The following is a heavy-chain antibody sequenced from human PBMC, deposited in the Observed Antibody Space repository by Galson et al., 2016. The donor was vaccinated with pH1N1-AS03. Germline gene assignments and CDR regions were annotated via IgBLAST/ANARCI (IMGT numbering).Heavy chain of an antibody. Sequence: PPGKGLEWLGYIYYTGSTTYNPSLASRVTISLDTSKTQFSLRLSSVTAADTAVYYCARVGVPAAIGGYYFDHWGQGTLVAVSS. V-gene: IGHV4-59*01. J-gene: IGHJ4*02. CDR2: IYYTGST. D-gene: IGHD2-2*02. CDR3: ARVGVPAAIGGYYFDH.